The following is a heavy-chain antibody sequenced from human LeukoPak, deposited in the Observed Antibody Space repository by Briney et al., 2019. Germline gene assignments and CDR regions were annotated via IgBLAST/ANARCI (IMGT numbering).Heavy chain of an antibody. CDR2: IIPMSGTA. V-gene: IGHV1-69*05. CDR3: ARDDSSSPQGAFDI. CDR1: GGAFNTDA. Sequence: SVKVSCKASGGAFNTDAISWVRQAPGQGLEWMGRIIPMSGTANYAQKFQGRVTITTDESTSTAYMELSSLRSEDTAVYHCARDDSSSPQGAFDIWGQGTMVTVSS. D-gene: IGHD6-6*01. J-gene: IGHJ3*02.